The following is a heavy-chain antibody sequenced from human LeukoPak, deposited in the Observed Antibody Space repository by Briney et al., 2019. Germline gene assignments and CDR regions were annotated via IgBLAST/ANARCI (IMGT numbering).Heavy chain of an antibody. Sequence: SQTLSLTCAISGDSVSSNSAAWNWIRQSPSRGLEWLGRTYYRSKWYNDHAVSVKSRITINPDTSKNQFYLQLNSVTPEDTAVYYWARENSSGWSRRVVDYWGQGTLVTVSS. CDR2: TYYRSKWYN. V-gene: IGHV6-1*01. D-gene: IGHD6-19*01. CDR3: ARENSSGWSRRVVDY. J-gene: IGHJ4*02. CDR1: GDSVSSNSAA.